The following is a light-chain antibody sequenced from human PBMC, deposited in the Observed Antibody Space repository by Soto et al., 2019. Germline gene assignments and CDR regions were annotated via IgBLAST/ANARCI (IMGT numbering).Light chain of an antibody. Sequence: QSVLTQPPSVSGSLGQSVTISCTGTSRDVGSYNRVSWYQQPPGTAPKLMIYEVSNRPSGVPDRFSGSKSGNTASLTISGLQAEDEADYYCSSYTSSSTYVFGTGTKVTVL. CDR3: SSYTSSSTYV. CDR1: SRDVGSYNR. J-gene: IGLJ1*01. CDR2: EVS. V-gene: IGLV2-18*02.